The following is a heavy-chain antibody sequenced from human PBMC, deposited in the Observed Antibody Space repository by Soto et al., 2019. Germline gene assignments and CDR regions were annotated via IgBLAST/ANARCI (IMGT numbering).Heavy chain of an antibody. D-gene: IGHD6-6*01. Sequence: QVQLVQSGAEVKKPGSSVKVSCKASGGTFSSYAISWVRQAPGQGLEWMGGIIPIFGTANYAQKFQGRVTITADESTSTADMELSSLRSEDTAVYYCARCGSSSNYYGMDVWGQGTTVTVSS. CDR3: ARCGSSSNYYGMDV. V-gene: IGHV1-69*01. J-gene: IGHJ6*02. CDR2: IIPIFGTA. CDR1: GGTFSSYA.